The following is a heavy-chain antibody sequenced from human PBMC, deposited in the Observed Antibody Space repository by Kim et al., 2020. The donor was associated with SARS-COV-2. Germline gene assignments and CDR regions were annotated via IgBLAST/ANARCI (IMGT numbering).Heavy chain of an antibody. J-gene: IGHJ6*02. CDR3: ARDLVLMVYGTTDYYYYGMDV. V-gene: IGHV1-2*06. CDR1: GYTFTGYY. D-gene: IGHD2-8*01. CDR2: INPNSGGT. Sequence: ASVKVSCKASGYTFTGYYMHWVRQAPGQGLEWMGRINPNSGGTNYAQKFQGRVTMTRDTSITTAYMELSRLRSDDTAVYYCARDLVLMVYGTTDYYYYGMDVWGQGTTVTVSS.